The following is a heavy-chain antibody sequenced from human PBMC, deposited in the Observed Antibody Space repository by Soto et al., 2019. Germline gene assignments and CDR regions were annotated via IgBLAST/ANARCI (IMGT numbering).Heavy chain of an antibody. D-gene: IGHD3-10*01. Sequence: PSETLSLTCTVSGGSITSGGYYWSWIRQHPGKGLEWLGYIYDSGNTFYNPSLKSRITLSVDTSKNQFSLKLSSVTVADTAVYFCARKQAGYFYGIDYWGQGTMVTVSS. V-gene: IGHV4-31*03. CDR1: GGSITSGGYY. CDR2: IYDSGNT. CDR3: ARKQAGYFYGIDY. J-gene: IGHJ4*02.